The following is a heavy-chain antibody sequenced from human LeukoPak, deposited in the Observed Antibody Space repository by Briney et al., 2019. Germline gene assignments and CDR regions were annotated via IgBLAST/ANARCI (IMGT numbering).Heavy chain of an antibody. D-gene: IGHD5-18*01. CDR1: GFTFSSYG. CDR3: AKDRGYSYGPGPYYYMDV. J-gene: IGHJ6*03. CDR2: IRYDGSNK. Sequence: GGSLRLSCAASGFTFSSYGMHWVRQAPGKGLEWVAFIRYDGSNKYHADSVKGRFTISRDNSKNTLYLQMNSLRAEDTAVYYCAKDRGYSYGPGPYYYMDVWGKGTTVTVSS. V-gene: IGHV3-30*02.